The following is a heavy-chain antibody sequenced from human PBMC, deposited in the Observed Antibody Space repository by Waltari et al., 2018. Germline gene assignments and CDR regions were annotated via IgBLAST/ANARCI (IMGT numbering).Heavy chain of an antibody. CDR2: IWYDGSKK. Sequence: QVQLVESGGGVVQPGRSLRLSCAASGFTFSSYGMHWVRQAPGKGLEWVAVIWYDGSKKYDADSVKGRFTIARDNSKNTLYLQMNSLRAEDTAVYYCARDLSYSGYSSRNDYWGQGTLVTVSS. D-gene: IGHD3-22*01. V-gene: IGHV3-33*01. CDR1: GFTFSSYG. J-gene: IGHJ4*02. CDR3: ARDLSYSGYSSRNDY.